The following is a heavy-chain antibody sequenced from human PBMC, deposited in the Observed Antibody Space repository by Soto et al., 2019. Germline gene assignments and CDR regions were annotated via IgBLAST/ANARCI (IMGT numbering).Heavy chain of an antibody. V-gene: IGHV3-53*01. CDR2: IYSGGYT. Sequence: EVQLVESGGGLIQPGGSLRLSCAVSGFTVSNNYMSWVRQAPGKGLEGVSVIYSGGYTAYGDSVKGRFTISRDNSKTQLYLQINRLGPPDPPVFYGATTPGGGGYWGQGTLVTVSS. D-gene: IGHD3-10*01. CDR3: ATTPGGGGY. J-gene: IGHJ4*02. CDR1: GFTVSNNY.